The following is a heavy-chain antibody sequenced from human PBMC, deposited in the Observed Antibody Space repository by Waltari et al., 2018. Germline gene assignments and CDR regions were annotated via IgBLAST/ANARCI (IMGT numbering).Heavy chain of an antibody. J-gene: IGHJ6*03. V-gene: IGHV3-48*03. CDR2: ISSGNINI. CDR3: ARAPTYSHYYMDV. CDR1: GFILRRSE. Sequence: EVELVESGGGLVQPGGSLRLSCVASGFILRRSEMMWVSQAPGKGLEWVSYISSGNINIYYADSVKGRFTISRDNAKNSLYLQMNSLRPEDTAVYYCARAPTYSHYYMDVWGKGTTVTFSS.